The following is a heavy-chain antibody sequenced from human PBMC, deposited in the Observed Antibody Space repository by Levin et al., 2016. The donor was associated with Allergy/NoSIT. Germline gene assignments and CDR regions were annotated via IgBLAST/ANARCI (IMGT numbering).Heavy chain of an antibody. Sequence: GESLKISCAASGFNVSSSYMSWVRQAPGKGLEWVSVIYSGGSTFYADSVKGRFTISRHNSKNTLYLQMDSLKVDDTAVYYCARTTVTYYWYFDLWGRGTLVTVSS. CDR2: IYSGGST. J-gene: IGHJ2*01. D-gene: IGHD4-17*01. V-gene: IGHV3-53*04. CDR1: GFNVSSSY. CDR3: ARTTVTYYWYFDL.